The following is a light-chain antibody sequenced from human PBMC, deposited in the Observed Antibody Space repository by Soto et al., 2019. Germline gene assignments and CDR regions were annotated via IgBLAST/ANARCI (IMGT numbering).Light chain of an antibody. CDR2: DVS. CDR3: QQYETFSGT. J-gene: IGKJ1*01. CDR1: QGIVST. Sequence: QLTQSPSSLSASVGDRVTIDCRASQGIVSTLAWYQQKPGKAPKLLIYDVSTLESGVPSRFSGSGSGTDFTFTISSLQPDDFATYYCQQYETFSGTFGPGTKVDIK. V-gene: IGKV1-13*02.